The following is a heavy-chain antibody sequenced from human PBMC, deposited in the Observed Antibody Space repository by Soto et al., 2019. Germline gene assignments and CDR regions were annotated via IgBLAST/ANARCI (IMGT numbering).Heavy chain of an antibody. CDR3: ARELSGSYYYDSSGYSGNYYYYGMDV. D-gene: IGHD3-22*01. J-gene: IGHJ6*02. V-gene: IGHV1-46*01. CDR2: INPSGGST. Sequence: ASVKVSCKASGYTFTSYYMHWVRQAPGQGLEWMGIINPSGGSTSYAQKSQGRVTMTRDTSTSTVYMELSSLRSEDTAVYYCARELSGSYYYDSSGYSGNYYYYGMDVWGQGTTVTVSS. CDR1: GYTFTSYY.